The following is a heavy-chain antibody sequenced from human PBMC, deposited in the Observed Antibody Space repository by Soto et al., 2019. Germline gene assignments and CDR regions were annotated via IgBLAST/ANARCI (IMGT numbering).Heavy chain of an antibody. V-gene: IGHV1-69*06. CDR1: GGTFSSYA. CDR2: IVPFIDTT. J-gene: IGHJ4*02. CDR3: ARGSFSSSWRFDY. Sequence: QVQLVQSGAEVKKPGSSVKVSCNTSGGTFSSYAISLVRQAPGQGLEWMGGIVPFIDTTNYAQSFQGRVTINADKSTSTVHMELSGLRSEDTGVYYCARGSFSSSWRFDYWGQGTLVTVSS. D-gene: IGHD6-13*01.